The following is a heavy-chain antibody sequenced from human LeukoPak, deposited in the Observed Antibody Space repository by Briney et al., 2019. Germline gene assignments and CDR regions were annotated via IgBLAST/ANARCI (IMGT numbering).Heavy chain of an antibody. Sequence: SETLSLTCSVSGDSISLSFYYWGWIRQPPGKALEWIGSVYYSGTTSYNPSLKSRVTISVDMSKDHFSLRLRSVTAADTAMYYCARGTLYRGWSYYLDFWGQGSQVTVSS. CDR2: VYYSGTT. V-gene: IGHV4-39*07. CDR1: GDSISLSFYY. CDR3: ARGTLYRGWSYYLDF. J-gene: IGHJ4*02. D-gene: IGHD6-19*01.